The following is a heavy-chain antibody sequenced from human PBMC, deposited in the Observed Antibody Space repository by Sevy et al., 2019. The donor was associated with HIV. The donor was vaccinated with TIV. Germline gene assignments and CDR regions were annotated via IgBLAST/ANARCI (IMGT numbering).Heavy chain of an antibody. CDR3: ARDETDDYYDSSGYYDPPDY. Sequence: GGSLRLSCAASGFTFSSYSMNWVRQAPGKGLEWVSSISSSSSYIYYADSVKGRFTNSRDNAKNSLYLQMKSLRAEDTAVYYCARDETDDYYDSSGYYDPPDYWGQGTLVTVSS. D-gene: IGHD3-22*01. J-gene: IGHJ4*02. CDR1: GFTFSSYS. CDR2: ISSSSSYI. V-gene: IGHV3-21*01.